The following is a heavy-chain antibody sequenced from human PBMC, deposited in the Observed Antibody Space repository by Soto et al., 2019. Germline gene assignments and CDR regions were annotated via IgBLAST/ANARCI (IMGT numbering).Heavy chain of an antibody. D-gene: IGHD3-16*01. V-gene: IGHV4-4*02. J-gene: IGHJ2*01. CDR2: IHHDGTT. CDR1: GGSISSTNW. CDR3: ARVSLRRSWFFDV. Sequence: PSETLSLTCAVSGGSISSTNWWSWVRQAPGKGPEWIGQIHHDGTTKYTPSLKSRVTISVDRAKNLFSLNVTSVTAADTAVYYCARVSLRRSWFFDVWGRGTLVTVSS.